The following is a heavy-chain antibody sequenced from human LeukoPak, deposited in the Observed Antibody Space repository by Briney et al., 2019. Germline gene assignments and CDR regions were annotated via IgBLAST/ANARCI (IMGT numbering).Heavy chain of an antibody. CDR3: AKGSDPSRWFGEFNIKLPRPMRDHYFDY. CDR2: IKTDGSIT. Sequence: GGSLRLSCAASGFSFSVYWMHWVRQAPGKGPVWVSRIKTDGSITDYADFVKGRFTISRDNAKNTLYLQMNSLRAEDTAVYYCAKGSDPSRWFGEFNIKLPRPMRDHYFDYWGQGTLVTVSS. V-gene: IGHV3-74*01. D-gene: IGHD3-10*01. J-gene: IGHJ4*02. CDR1: GFSFSVYW.